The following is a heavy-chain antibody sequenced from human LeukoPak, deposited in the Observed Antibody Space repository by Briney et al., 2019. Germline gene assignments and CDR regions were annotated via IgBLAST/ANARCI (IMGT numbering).Heavy chain of an antibody. CDR2: IYYSGST. Sequence: KPSETLSLTCTVSAGSISSSSYYWGWIRHPPGKWLEWTGSIYYSGSTYYNPSLKSRVTISVDTSKNQFSLKLSSVTAADTAVCYCASPLGYCSGGSCEASAFDIWGQGTMVTVSS. CDR3: ASPLGYCSGGSCEASAFDI. D-gene: IGHD2-15*01. CDR1: AGSISSSSYY. V-gene: IGHV4-39*01. J-gene: IGHJ3*02.